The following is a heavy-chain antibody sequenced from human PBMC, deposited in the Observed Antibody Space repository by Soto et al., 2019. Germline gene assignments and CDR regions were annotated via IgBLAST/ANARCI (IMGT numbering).Heavy chain of an antibody. D-gene: IGHD4-17*01. J-gene: IGHJ4*02. CDR2: IYYSGST. CDR1: GGSISSGGYY. CDR3: ARAIAGRVTRYFDY. V-gene: IGHV4-31*03. Sequence: QVQLQESGPGLVKPSQTLSLTCTVSGGSISSGGYYWSWIRQHPGKGLEWIGYIYYSGSTYYNPSLKRRVTISVDTSKNQVALKLSSVTAADTAVYYCARAIAGRVTRYFDYWGQGTLVTVSS.